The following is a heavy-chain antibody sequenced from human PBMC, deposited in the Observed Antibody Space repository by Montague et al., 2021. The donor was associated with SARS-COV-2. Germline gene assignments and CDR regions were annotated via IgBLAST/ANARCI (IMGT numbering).Heavy chain of an antibody. CDR1: GGSISSSSHY. J-gene: IGHJ4*02. D-gene: IGHD6-13*01. CDR3: ARVGAQQLAHY. Sequence: SETLSLTCTVSGGSISSSSHYWGWIRQPPGKGLEWIGTIYYSGSTYYNASLKSRVIISVDTSKNQFSLNLSSVTAADTAVYYCARVGAQQLAHYWGQGTLGTFSS. CDR2: IYYSGST. V-gene: IGHV4-39*07.